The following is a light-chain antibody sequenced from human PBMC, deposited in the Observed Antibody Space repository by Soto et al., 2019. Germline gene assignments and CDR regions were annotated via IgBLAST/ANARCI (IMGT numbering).Light chain of an antibody. Sequence: QSVLTQPASVSGSPGQSIAISCTGTSSDVGGYNYVSWYQQHPGKAPKLMIHDVSNRPSGVSNRFSGSKSGKTASLTIFGLQTDDEADYYCSSYTSNDTYVFGTGTKVTVL. J-gene: IGLJ1*01. CDR1: SSDVGGYNY. CDR3: SSYTSNDTYV. CDR2: DVS. V-gene: IGLV2-14*01.